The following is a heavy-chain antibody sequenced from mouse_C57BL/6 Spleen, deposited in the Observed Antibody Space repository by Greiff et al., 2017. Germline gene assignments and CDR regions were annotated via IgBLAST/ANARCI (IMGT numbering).Heavy chain of an antibody. V-gene: IGHV1-64*01. D-gene: IGHD1-1*01. CDR2: IHPNSGST. CDR1: GYTFTSYW. Sequence: VQLQQPGAELVKPGASVKLSCKASGYTFTSYWMHWVKQRPGQGLEWIGMIHPNSGSTNYNEKFKSKATLTVDKSSSTAYMQLSSLTSEDSAVYDCASHITTGAPMDYWGQGTSVTVSS. CDR3: ASHITTGAPMDY. J-gene: IGHJ4*01.